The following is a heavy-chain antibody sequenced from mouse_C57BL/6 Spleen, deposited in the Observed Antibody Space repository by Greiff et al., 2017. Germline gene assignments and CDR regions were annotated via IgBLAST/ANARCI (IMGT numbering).Heavy chain of an antibody. D-gene: IGHD4-1*02. CDR3: ARVNWDYFDY. CDR2: INPSTGGT. V-gene: IGHV1-42*01. Sequence: VQLKQSGPELVKPGASVKISCKASGYSFTGYYMNWVKQSPEKSLEWIGEINPSTGGTTYNQKFKAKATLTVDKSSSTAYMQLKSLTSEDSAVYYCARVNWDYFDYWGQGTTLTVSS. CDR1: GYSFTGYY. J-gene: IGHJ2*01.